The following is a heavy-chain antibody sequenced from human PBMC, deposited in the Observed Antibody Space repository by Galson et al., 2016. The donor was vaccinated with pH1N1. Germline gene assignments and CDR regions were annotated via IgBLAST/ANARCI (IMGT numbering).Heavy chain of an antibody. V-gene: IGHV3-21*01. Sequence: SLRLSCAASGFTFSSYHMNWVRQAPGKGLEWVASITRNSGSIYYRDTVKGRFTISRDNAKNSLFLQMNTLRAEDTAVYFCAREYNSCYGYFDFWGQGTLVTVSS. CDR1: GFTFSSYH. D-gene: IGHD3-22*01. CDR2: ITRNSGSI. CDR3: AREYNSCYGYFDF. J-gene: IGHJ4*02.